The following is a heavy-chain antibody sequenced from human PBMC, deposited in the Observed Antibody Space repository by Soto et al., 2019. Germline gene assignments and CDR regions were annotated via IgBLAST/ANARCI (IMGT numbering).Heavy chain of an antibody. CDR3: ARTALLLAEAGGGWFDP. Sequence: SETLSLTCTVSGGSISSGGYYWSWIRQHPGKGLEWIGYIYYSGSTYYNPSLKSRVTISVDTSKNQFSLKLSTVTAADTAVYYGARTALLLAEAGGGWFDPWGQGTLVTVSS. CDR1: GGSISSGGYY. D-gene: IGHD6-13*01. V-gene: IGHV4-31*03. CDR2: IYYSGST. J-gene: IGHJ5*02.